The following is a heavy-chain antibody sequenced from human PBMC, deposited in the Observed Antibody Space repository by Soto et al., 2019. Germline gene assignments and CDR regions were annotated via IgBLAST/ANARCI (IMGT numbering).Heavy chain of an antibody. CDR3: AKTRGYSYNYGLKV. D-gene: IGHD5-18*01. J-gene: IGHJ6*02. CDR2: ISYDGNNK. Sequence: QMQLVESGGGVVQPGRSLRLSCAASGFTFSSYGMQWVRQAPGKGLEWVALISYDGNNKYYADSVKGRFTISRDNSKNTLSLQMNSLRVEDTALYYCAKTRGYSYNYGLKVWGQGTTVTVSS. CDR1: GFTFSSYG. V-gene: IGHV3-30*18.